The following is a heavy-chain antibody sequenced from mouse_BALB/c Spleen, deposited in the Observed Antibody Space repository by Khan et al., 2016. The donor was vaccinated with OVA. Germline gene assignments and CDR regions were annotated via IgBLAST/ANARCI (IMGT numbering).Heavy chain of an antibody. CDR3: ARKYRCAFDY. CDR1: GYSFTGYF. CDR2: INPHIGET. V-gene: IGHV1-20*02. J-gene: IGHJ2*01. Sequence: EVQLQQSGPELVKPGTSVKISCKASGYSFTGYFMNWVMQSHGKSLEWIGRINPHIGETFYNQKFKGKATLTVDESSSTAHLELRSRAAADSAVYYCARKYRCAFDYWGQGTTLTVSS.